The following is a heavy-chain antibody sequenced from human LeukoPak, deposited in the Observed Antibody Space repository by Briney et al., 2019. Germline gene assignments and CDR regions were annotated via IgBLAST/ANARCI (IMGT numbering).Heavy chain of an antibody. Sequence: GASVKVSCKASVYTLTRYFMHWVRQAPGQGVEWMGRINPSGGSTNYAQKFQGRVTMTRDTSTSTVYMEMSSLRSEDTAVYYCARDSYVYGGALDIWGERTMVTVSS. CDR3: ARDSYVYGGALDI. V-gene: IGHV1-46*01. CDR2: INPSGGST. CDR1: VYTLTRYF. J-gene: IGHJ3*02. D-gene: IGHD5-18*01.